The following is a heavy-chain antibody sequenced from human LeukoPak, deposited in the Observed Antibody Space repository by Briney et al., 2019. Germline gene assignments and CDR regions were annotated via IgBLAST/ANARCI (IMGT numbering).Heavy chain of an antibody. CDR1: GYSISSGYY. D-gene: IGHD3-3*01. J-gene: IGHJ4*02. V-gene: IGHV4-38-2*02. CDR2: IYDSGST. Sequence: SETLSLTCTVSGYSISSGYYWGWIRQPPGKGLEWIGSIYDSGSTYYNPSLKSRVNKSVDTSKNQFPLKLSSVTAADTAVYYCAREASHQGYYDFWSGYYNDYWGQGTLVTVSS. CDR3: AREASHQGYYDFWSGYYNDY.